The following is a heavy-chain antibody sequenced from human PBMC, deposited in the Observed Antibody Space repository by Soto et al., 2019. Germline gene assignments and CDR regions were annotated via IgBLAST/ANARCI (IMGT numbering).Heavy chain of an antibody. D-gene: IGHD6-6*01. CDR1: GGSVSNSA. Sequence: QVQLVQSGSEVKKPGSSVRVSCKASGGSVSNSAISWLRQAPGQGLEWMGGIIPIFGPAIYARKFQGRFTISADGSTGKAEMEMNKGRSDGTGVFSCGRGSSLTKVEYWGQGTLVTVS. V-gene: IGHV1-69*01. J-gene: IGHJ4*02. CDR2: IIPIFGPA. CDR3: GRGSSLTKVEY.